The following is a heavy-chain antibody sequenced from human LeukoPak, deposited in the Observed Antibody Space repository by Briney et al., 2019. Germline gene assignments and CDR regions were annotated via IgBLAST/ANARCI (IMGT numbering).Heavy chain of an antibody. CDR3: PNEGSGVYSYYSNYPMDV. D-gene: IGHD3-10*01. V-gene: IGHV3-30*02. CDR2: IRYDGSNK. Sequence: GGSLRLSCAASGFTFSSYEMNWVRQAPGKGLEGVAFIRYDGSNKYYADSVKGRFTISRDNSKNTLYLQVNSLRAEDTAVYYGPNEGSGVYSYYSNYPMDVGAKGPRSPSP. J-gene: IGHJ6*03. CDR1: GFTFSSYE.